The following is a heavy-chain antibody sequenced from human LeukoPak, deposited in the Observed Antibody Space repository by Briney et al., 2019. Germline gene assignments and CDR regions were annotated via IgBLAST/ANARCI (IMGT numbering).Heavy chain of an antibody. Sequence: PGGSLRLSCAASGFTFSSYGMSWVRQAPGKGLEWVSAISGSGGSTYYADSVKGRLTISRDNSKNTLYLQMNSLRAEDTAVYYCAKNVDIVATIGIFDYWGQGTLVTVSS. CDR3: AKNVDIVATIGIFDY. CDR2: ISGSGGST. D-gene: IGHD5-12*01. CDR1: GFTFSSYG. V-gene: IGHV3-23*01. J-gene: IGHJ4*02.